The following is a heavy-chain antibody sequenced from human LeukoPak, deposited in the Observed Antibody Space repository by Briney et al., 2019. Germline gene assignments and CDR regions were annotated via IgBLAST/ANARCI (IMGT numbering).Heavy chain of an antibody. J-gene: IGHJ4*02. D-gene: IGHD5-24*01. Sequence: GGSLRLSCAASGFTVSSNYMNWVRQAPGKGLEWVLVIYGGGNIYYADSVKGRFTISRDNSKNTLYLQMNSLRAEDTAVYYCARGAGYNYPYYFDYWGQGTLVTVSS. CDR3: ARGAGYNYPYYFDY. CDR2: IYGGGNI. CDR1: GFTVSSNY. V-gene: IGHV3-53*01.